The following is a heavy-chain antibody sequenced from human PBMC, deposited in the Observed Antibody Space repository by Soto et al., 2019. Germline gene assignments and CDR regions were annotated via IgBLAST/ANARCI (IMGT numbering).Heavy chain of an antibody. D-gene: IGHD3-10*01. CDR2: IWYDGSNK. Sequence: GGSLRLSCAASGFTFSSYGMHWVRQAPGKGLEWVAVIWYDGSNKYYADSVKGRFTISRDNSKNTLYLQMNSLRAEDTAVYYCARSGWKGFGELEPSYYFDYWGQGTLVTVSS. J-gene: IGHJ4*02. V-gene: IGHV3-33*01. CDR1: GFTFSSYG. CDR3: ARSGWKGFGELEPSYYFDY.